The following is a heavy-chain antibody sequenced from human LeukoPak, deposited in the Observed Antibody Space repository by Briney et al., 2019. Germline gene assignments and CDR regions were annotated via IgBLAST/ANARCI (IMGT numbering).Heavy chain of an antibody. Sequence: ASVKVSCRVSGYTLTELSMHWVRQAPGKGLEWMGGFDPEDGETIYAQKFQGRVTMTEDTSTDTAYMELSSLRSEDTAVYYCATDRRYLAGTVGRYWGQGTLVTVSS. CDR1: GYTLTELS. J-gene: IGHJ4*02. CDR2: FDPEDGET. V-gene: IGHV1-24*01. D-gene: IGHD6-19*01. CDR3: ATDRRYLAGTVGRY.